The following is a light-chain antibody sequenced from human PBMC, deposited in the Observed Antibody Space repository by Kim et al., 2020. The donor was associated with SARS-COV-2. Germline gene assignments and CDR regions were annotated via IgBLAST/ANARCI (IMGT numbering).Light chain of an antibody. V-gene: IGKV3-20*01. CDR2: GSF. CDR1: PTATARS. CDR3: QQYGASPPWT. Sequence: PWETPPLPGVAPPTATARSLAWYPQKPGPAPGLLILGSFTRGPGVPDRFNGSGSGTDFMLTISSLEPEDSGVYYCQQYGASPPWTFGQGTKLEF. J-gene: IGKJ2*02.